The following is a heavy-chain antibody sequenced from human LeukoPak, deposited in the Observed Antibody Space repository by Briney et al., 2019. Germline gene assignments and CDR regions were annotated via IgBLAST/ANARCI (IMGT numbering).Heavy chain of an antibody. CDR2: INPNSGGT. D-gene: IGHD3-10*01. CDR3: AKEGDYYGSGSSNNWFDP. CDR1: GYTFTGYY. V-gene: IGHV1-2*04. J-gene: IGHJ5*02. Sequence: ASVRVSCKASGYTFTGYYMHWGRQAPGQGGEWMGWINPNSGGTNYAQKFQGWVTMTRDTSISTAYMELSRLRSDDTAVYYCAKEGDYYGSGSSNNWFDPWGQGTLVTVSS.